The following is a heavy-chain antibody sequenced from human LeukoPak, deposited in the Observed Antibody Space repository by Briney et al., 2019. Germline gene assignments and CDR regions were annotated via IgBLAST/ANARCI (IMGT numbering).Heavy chain of an antibody. CDR3: ARLSGHNLSRNAFNF. V-gene: IGHV4-4*07. CDR2: IHTSGST. J-gene: IGHJ3*01. CDR1: GGSISTY. D-gene: IGHD5-12*01. Sequence: PSETLSLTCSVSGGSISTYWSWLRQPAGKGLEWIAQIHTSGSTNFNPSLKSRVSISMDTPNNQFSLMISSVTAADTAVYYCARLSGHNLSRNAFNFWGQGTMVTVSS.